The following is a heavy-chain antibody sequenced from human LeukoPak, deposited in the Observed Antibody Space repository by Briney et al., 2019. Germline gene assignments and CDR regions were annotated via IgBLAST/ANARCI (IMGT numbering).Heavy chain of an antibody. CDR2: ISGSGGST. J-gene: IGHJ4*02. Sequence: GGTLRLSCAASGFTFSSYGMSWVRQAPGKGLEWVSAISGSGGSTYYADSVKGRFTISRDNSKNTLYLQMNSLRAEDTAVYYCANLVAAAGTPGGYWGQGTLVTVSS. CDR1: GFTFSSYG. D-gene: IGHD6-13*01. V-gene: IGHV3-23*01. CDR3: ANLVAAAGTPGGY.